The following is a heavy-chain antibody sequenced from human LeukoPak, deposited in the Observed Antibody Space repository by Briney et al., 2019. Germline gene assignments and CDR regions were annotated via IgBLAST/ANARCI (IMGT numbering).Heavy chain of an antibody. J-gene: IGHJ4*02. CDR2: ISAYNGNT. V-gene: IGHV1-18*04. CDR1: GYTFTGYY. CDR3: AREGYYYDSSGYCLDY. Sequence: GASVKVSCKASGYTFTGYYMHWVRQAPGQGLEWMGWISAYNGNTNYAQKLQGRVTMTTDTSTSTAYMELRSLRSDDTAVYYCAREGYYYDSSGYCLDYWGQGTLVTVSS. D-gene: IGHD3-22*01.